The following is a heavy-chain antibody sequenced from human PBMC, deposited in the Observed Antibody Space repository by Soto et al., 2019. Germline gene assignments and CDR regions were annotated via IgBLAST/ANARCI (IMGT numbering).Heavy chain of an antibody. D-gene: IGHD6-13*01. CDR3: ARDPIVPHRRAAGIDHYGMDV. V-gene: IGHV1-24*01. CDR1: GYTLTELS. Sequence: ASVKVSCKVSGYTLTELSMHWVRQAPGKGLEWMGGFDPNGGETIYAQKFQGRVTMTGDTSIDTAYMELSRLRSDDTAVYYCARDPIVPHRRAAGIDHYGMDVWGQGTTVTVSS. J-gene: IGHJ6*02. CDR2: FDPNGGET.